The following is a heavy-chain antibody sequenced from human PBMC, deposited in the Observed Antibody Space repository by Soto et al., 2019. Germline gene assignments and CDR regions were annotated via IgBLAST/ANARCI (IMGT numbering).Heavy chain of an antibody. J-gene: IGHJ6*02. D-gene: IGHD3-10*01. V-gene: IGHV1-18*01. Sequence: QVQLVQSGAEVKKPGASVKVSCKASGYTFTSYGISWVRQAPGQGLEWMGWISAYNGNTNYAQKLQGRVTMTTDTSXXKAYMELRSLRSDDTAVYYCARTFGNPPTHCGMDVWGQGTTVTVSS. CDR3: ARTFGNPPTHCGMDV. CDR2: ISAYNGNT. CDR1: GYTFTSYG.